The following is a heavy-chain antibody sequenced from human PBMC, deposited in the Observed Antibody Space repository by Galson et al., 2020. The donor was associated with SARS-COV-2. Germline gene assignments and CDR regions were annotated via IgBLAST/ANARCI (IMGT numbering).Heavy chain of an antibody. CDR2: IFYSGGT. J-gene: IGHJ5*02. V-gene: IGHV4-31*03. Sequence: SMRPSCTVSGGSISCGGNDWSWIRQNAGKGREWFRFIFYSGGTYYNPTLKRRVPTSVDTSKHQFSLKLSSVTAADTAVYYCASALCGGSCYSGWFDPWGQGTLVTVSS. CDR3: ASALCGGSCYSGWFDP. CDR1: GGSISCGGND. D-gene: IGHD2-15*01.